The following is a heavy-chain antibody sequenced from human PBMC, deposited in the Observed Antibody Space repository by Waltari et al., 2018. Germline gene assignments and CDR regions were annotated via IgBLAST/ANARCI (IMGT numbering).Heavy chain of an antibody. D-gene: IGHD5-18*01. V-gene: IGHV3-7*01. CDR1: GFTFSSYW. CDR2: IKQDGSGK. CDR3: RRDSGYGYGMDS. Sequence: EVQLVESGGGLVQPGGSLRLSCAVSGFTFSSYWMSWVRQAPGKGLEWVANIKQDGSGKSKVDAVKGRFPFARETAKNSRNRKRTSRRAGERVLYSCRRDSGYGYGMDSWGRGPLLTV. J-gene: IGHJ4*02.